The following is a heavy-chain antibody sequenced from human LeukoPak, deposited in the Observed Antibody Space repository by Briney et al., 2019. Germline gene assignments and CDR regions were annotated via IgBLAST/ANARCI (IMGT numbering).Heavy chain of an antibody. J-gene: IGHJ4*02. CDR1: GFIFGNFW. CDR2: VKQDGSER. CDR3: ARAPWYGNSYAN. D-gene: IGHD3-16*01. V-gene: IGHV3-7*04. Sequence: GGSLRLSCAASGFIFGNFWMTWVRQAPGKGLEWVANVKQDGSERYYVDSLKGRFTISRDNARNSLHLQMNSLRAEDTAVYYCARAPWYGNSYANGGQGTLVTVST.